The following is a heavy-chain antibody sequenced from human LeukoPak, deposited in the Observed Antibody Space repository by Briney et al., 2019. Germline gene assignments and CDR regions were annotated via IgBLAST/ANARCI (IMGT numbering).Heavy chain of an antibody. CDR1: GFTFSNYG. Sequence: GGSLRLSCAASGFTFSNYGMSWVRQAPGKGLEWVANIKQDGSEKHYVDSVKGRFTISRDNARNSLYLQMSSLRAEDTAVYYCARDPQGYCGGGYCYTFDYWGQGTLVTVSS. J-gene: IGHJ4*02. CDR2: IKQDGSEK. D-gene: IGHD2-15*01. CDR3: ARDPQGYCGGGYCYTFDY. V-gene: IGHV3-7*03.